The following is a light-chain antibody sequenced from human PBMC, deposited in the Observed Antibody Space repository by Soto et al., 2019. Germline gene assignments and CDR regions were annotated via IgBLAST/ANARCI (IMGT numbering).Light chain of an antibody. CDR2: EVN. CDR3: SSYTTSGTYVS. Sequence: QSALTQPASVSGSPGQSITISCTGTSRDIGAFNYVSWYQQHPDKAPKLLISEVNNRPSGVSHRFSGSKSGNTASLTISGLQPADEADYYCSSYTTSGTYVSFGGGTKVTVL. CDR1: SRDIGAFNY. J-gene: IGLJ3*02. V-gene: IGLV2-14*01.